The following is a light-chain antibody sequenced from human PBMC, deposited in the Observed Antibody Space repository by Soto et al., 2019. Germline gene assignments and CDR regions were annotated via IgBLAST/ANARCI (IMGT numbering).Light chain of an antibody. Sequence: EIVLTQSPATLSLSPGERGTLSCRASQSVTNNYLAWYQQKPGQAPRLLIYGASSRATGIPDRFSGSGSGTDFTLTISRLEREDFAVYYCQQVAYSPRTFGQGTQLEMK. CDR1: QSVTNNY. J-gene: IGKJ2*01. CDR3: QQVAYSPRT. CDR2: GAS. V-gene: IGKV3-20*01.